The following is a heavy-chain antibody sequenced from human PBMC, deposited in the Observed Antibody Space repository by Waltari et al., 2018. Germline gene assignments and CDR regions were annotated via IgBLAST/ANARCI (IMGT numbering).Heavy chain of an antibody. CDR2: IWYDGSKK. CDR1: GFSSTNYG. CDR3: ARDQYGESFYYAMNV. J-gene: IGHJ6*02. Sequence: QEKLVESGGGVVQSGRSLKLSCEASGFSSTNYGMPWVRQAPGKGLEWVAIIWYDGSKKYYADSVKGRFDISRDNSRNTLYLQMDSLRAEDTAVYFCARDQYGESFYYAMNVWGQGTAVTVSS. V-gene: IGHV3-33*01. D-gene: IGHD1-26*01.